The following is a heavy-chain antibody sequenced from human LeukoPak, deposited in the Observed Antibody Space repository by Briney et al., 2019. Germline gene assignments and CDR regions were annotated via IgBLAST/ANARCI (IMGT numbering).Heavy chain of an antibody. J-gene: IGHJ4*02. D-gene: IGHD2-21*02. CDR3: TTDKGDGVATNGNNY. Sequence: GGSLRLSCAASGFTVSNAWMSWFRQAPGKGLEWVGRIKSKTDGGTTDCAAPVKGRFTISRDDSKNTLYLQMNGLKIEDTALYYCTTDKGDGVATNGNNYWGQGTLVTVSS. V-gene: IGHV3-15*05. CDR2: IKSKTDGGTT. CDR1: GFTVSNAW.